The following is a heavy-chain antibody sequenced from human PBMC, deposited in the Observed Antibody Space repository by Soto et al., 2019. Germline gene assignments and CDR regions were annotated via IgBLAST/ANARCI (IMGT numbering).Heavy chain of an antibody. D-gene: IGHD2-15*01. J-gene: IGHJ6*02. CDR2: IIPIFGTA. Sequence: QVQLVQSGAEVKKPGSSVKVSCKASGGTFSSYAISWVRQAPGQGLEWMGGIIPIFGTANYAQKFQGRFTITTDESTSKAYMVLSSLTSEDTAVYYCARGVVVVVAATPSYYYGMEVWGQGTTVTVSS. CDR1: GGTFSSYA. CDR3: ARGVVVVVAATPSYYYGMEV. V-gene: IGHV1-69*01.